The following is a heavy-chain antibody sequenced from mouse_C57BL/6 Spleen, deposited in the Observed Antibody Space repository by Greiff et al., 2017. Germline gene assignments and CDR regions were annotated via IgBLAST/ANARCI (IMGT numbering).Heavy chain of an antibody. J-gene: IGHJ3*01. CDR2: ISSGSSTI. Sequence: EVKLVESGGGLVKPGGSLKLSCAASGFTFSDYGMHWVRQAPEQGLEWVAYISSGSSTIYYADTVKGRFTIPRDNAKNTLFLQMTSLRSEDTAMDYCARIGSSYGWYAYWGQGTLVTVSA. CDR3: ARIGSSYGWYAY. D-gene: IGHD1-1*01. CDR1: GFTFSDYG. V-gene: IGHV5-17*01.